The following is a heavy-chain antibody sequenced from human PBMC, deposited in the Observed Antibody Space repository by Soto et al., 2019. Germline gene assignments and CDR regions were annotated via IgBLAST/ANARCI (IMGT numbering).Heavy chain of an antibody. V-gene: IGHV3-21*01. CDR3: AIDLVRLMVREYYYMDV. Sequence: GGSLRLSCAASGFTFSSYSKNWVRQAPGKGLEWVSSISSSSSYIYYADSVKGRFTISRDNAKNSLYLQMNSLRAEDTAVYYCAIDLVRLMVREYYYMDVWGKGTRVTVSS. J-gene: IGHJ6*03. CDR2: ISSSSSYI. CDR1: GFTFSSYS. D-gene: IGHD3-10*01.